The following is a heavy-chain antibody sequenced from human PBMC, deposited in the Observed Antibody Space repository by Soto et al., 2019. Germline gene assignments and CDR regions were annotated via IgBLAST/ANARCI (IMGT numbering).Heavy chain of an antibody. Sequence: GGSLRLSCAASGFTVCSYAMSWVRQDPGKGLEWVSAISGSGGSTYYADSVKGRFTISRDNSKNTLYLQMNSLRAEDTAVYYCATRSRGEGYDFWSGYWHPDYYYYYGMDVWGQGTTVTV. CDR1: GFTVCSYA. CDR2: ISGSGGST. V-gene: IGHV3-23*01. CDR3: ATRSRGEGYDFWSGYWHPDYYYYYGMDV. D-gene: IGHD3-3*01. J-gene: IGHJ6*02.